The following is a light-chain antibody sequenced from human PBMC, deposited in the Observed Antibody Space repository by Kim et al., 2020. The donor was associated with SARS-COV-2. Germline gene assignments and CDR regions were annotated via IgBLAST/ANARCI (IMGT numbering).Light chain of an antibody. CDR3: VAWDYSLNGSV. V-gene: IGLV1-44*01. Sequence: GQRVTCYSSGSSSNLGSKVVNWYKQLPGTAPKLLIYSNDYRSSGVPDRFSGSKSVTSASLAISGLQSEDEADYYCVAWDYSLNGSVFGGGTQLTVL. J-gene: IGLJ3*02. CDR1: SSNLGSKV. CDR2: SND.